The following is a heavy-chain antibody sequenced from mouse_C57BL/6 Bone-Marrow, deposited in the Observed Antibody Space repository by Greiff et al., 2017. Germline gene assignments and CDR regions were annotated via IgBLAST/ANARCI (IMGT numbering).Heavy chain of an antibody. Sequence: QVQLQQPGAELVKPGASVKISCKASGYAFSSYWMNWVKQRPGKGLEWIGQIYPGDGDTNYNGKFKGKATLTADKSSSTAYMQRSSLTAEDSAVYFCARLADSNGFAYWRQGTLVTGAA. D-gene: IGHD2-5*01. V-gene: IGHV1-80*01. J-gene: IGHJ3*01. CDR3: ARLADSNGFAY. CDR2: IYPGDGDT. CDR1: GYAFSSYW.